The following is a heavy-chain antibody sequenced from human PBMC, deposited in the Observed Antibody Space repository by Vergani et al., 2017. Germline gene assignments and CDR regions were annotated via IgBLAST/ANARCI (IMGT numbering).Heavy chain of an antibody. CDR3: AREGGYCSSTSCYAGYNWFDP. V-gene: IGHV4-30-4*01. CDR2: IYYSGST. Sequence: QVQLQESGPGLVKPSQTLSLTCTVSGGSISSGDYYWSWIRQPPGKGLEWIGYIYYSGSTSYNPSLKSRVTISVDTSKNQFSLKLSSVTAADTAVYYCAREGGYCSSTSCYAGYNWFDPWGQGTLVTVSS. CDR1: GGSISSGDYY. J-gene: IGHJ5*02. D-gene: IGHD2-2*01.